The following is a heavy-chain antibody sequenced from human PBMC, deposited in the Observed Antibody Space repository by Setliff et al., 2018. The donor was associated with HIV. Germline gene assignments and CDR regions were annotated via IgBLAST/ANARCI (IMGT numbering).Heavy chain of an antibody. CDR3: ARGSKGGFFDY. CDR2: IYHSGST. V-gene: IGHV4-38-2*01. CDR1: GYSISSGYY. J-gene: IGHJ4*02. D-gene: IGHD3-16*01. Sequence: SETLSLTCAVSGYSISSGYYWGWIRQPPGKGLEWIGSIYHSGSTYDSPSLKSRVTLSVDTSKNQFSLALSSVTASDTAVYRCARGSKGGFFDYWGQGTLVTVSS.